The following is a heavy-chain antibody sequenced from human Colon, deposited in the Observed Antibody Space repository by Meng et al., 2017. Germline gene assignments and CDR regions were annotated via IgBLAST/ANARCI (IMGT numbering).Heavy chain of an antibody. V-gene: IGHV7-4-1*02. Sequence: QVQPVQLGSELKKPGVLVKVSCQTSGYPFTKYAINWVRQAPGQGLEWMGWINPNTGSPTYAQGFKGRFVFSSDTSGAYLQIKSLTVDDTATYFCARAELYELPFDPWGQGTLVTVSS. J-gene: IGHJ5*02. CDR1: GYPFTKYA. CDR2: INPNTGSP. CDR3: ARAELYELPFDP. D-gene: IGHD2-2*01.